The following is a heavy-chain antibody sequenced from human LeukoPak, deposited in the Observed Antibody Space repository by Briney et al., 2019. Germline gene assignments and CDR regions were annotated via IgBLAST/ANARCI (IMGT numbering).Heavy chain of an antibody. V-gene: IGHV3-74*01. CDR2: INSDGINT. CDR1: GFTFRSYW. CDR3: AKDTVKVTTIRRVPHYMDV. D-gene: IGHD5-12*01. Sequence: PGGSLRLSCAASGFTFRSYWMHWVRQAPGKGLVWVSRINSDGINTSYADSVKGRFIISRDNSKNTLYLQMNSLRAEDTAVYYCAKDTVKVTTIRRVPHYMDVWGKGTTVTISS. J-gene: IGHJ6*03.